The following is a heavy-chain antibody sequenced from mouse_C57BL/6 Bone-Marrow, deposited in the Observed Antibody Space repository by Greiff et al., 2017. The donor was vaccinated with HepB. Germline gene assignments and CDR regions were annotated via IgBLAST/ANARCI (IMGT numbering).Heavy chain of an antibody. J-gene: IGHJ4*01. CDR1: GYSITSGYY. V-gene: IGHV3-6*01. D-gene: IGHD3-2*02. CDR2: ISYDGSN. Sequence: EVKLMESGPGLVKPSQSLSLTCSVTGYSITSGYYWNWIRQFPGNKLEWMGYISYDGSNNYNPSLKNRISITRDTSKNQFFLKLNSVTTEDTATYYCARAKTAQAKAYYAMDYWGQGTSVTVSS. CDR3: ARAKTAQAKAYYAMDY.